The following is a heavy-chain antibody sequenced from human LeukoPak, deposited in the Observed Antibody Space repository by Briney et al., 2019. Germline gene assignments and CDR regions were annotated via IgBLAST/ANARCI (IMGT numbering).Heavy chain of an antibody. Sequence: PGGSLRLSCAASGFTFSSYAMSWVRQAPGKGLEWVSVISGGGSSTQYADSVKGRFAISRDNSRNTVFLEMNSLRAEDTALYYCAKDLYTIDWYRGIEYWGQGTLVTVSS. V-gene: IGHV3-23*01. CDR1: GFTFSSYA. CDR3: AKDLYTIDWYRGIEY. CDR2: ISGGGSST. D-gene: IGHD3-10*01. J-gene: IGHJ4*02.